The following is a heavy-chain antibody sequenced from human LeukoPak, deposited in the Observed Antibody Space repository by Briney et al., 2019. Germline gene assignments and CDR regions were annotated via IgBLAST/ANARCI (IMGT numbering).Heavy chain of an antibody. J-gene: IGHJ1*01. CDR3: AGHPPYGAHDN. CDR2: ITS. Sequence: PSETLSLTCSVSGDSISGSGYYWAWVRQPPGKGLEWIGSITSHFRSALNSRITISLDTSKNHFSLKLTSVTVTDTAVYYCAGHPPYGAHDNWGQGILVTVSS. CDR1: GDSISGSGYY. V-gene: IGHV4-39*01. D-gene: IGHD4/OR15-4a*01.